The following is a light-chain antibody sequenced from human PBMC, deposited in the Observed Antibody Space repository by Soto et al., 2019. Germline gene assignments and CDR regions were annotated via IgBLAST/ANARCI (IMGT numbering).Light chain of an antibody. J-gene: IGLJ1*01. Sequence: QSALTQPASVSVSPGQSITSSCTGTSSDFGNYNLVSWYQQHPGKVPKLILFEVNKRPSGVSGRFSGSKSGNTASLTISGLQAEDEADYYCCSFTSSNTHVFGTGTKVTVL. CDR2: EVN. CDR1: SSDFGNYNL. V-gene: IGLV2-23*02. CDR3: CSFTSSNTHV.